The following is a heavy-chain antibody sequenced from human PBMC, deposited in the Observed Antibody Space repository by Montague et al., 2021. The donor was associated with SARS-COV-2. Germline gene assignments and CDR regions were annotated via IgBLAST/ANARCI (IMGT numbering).Heavy chain of an antibody. Sequence: SETLSLTCSVSGDSIRSNDWWTWVRPPPGKGLEWVGEIYHSGSTNYKPSLKSRVTISVDKSKNQFSLTLTSLTAADTAVYYCARAQKTISGMLIPPYDLDFWGQGTLVTVSS. CDR1: GDSIRSNDW. CDR3: ARAQKTISGMLIPPYDLDF. J-gene: IGHJ4*02. V-gene: IGHV4-4*02. CDR2: IYHSGST. D-gene: IGHD3-3*01.